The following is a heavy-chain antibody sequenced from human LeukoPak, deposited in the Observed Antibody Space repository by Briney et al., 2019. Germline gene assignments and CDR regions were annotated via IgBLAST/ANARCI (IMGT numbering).Heavy chain of an antibody. CDR1: GFSFSTYW. Sequence: GGSLRLSCAASGFSFSTYWMSWVRQTPEKGLEFVANIDQGGSVRNYMDSLKGRCTISRDDAKKSLYLEINSLRADDTAVYYCARDPESSSLDLWGRGALVTVSS. D-gene: IGHD6-13*01. CDR2: IDQGGSVR. V-gene: IGHV3-7*01. J-gene: IGHJ5*02. CDR3: ARDPESSSLDL.